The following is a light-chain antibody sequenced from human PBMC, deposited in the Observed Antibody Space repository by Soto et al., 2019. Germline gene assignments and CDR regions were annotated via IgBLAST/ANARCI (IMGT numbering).Light chain of an antibody. CDR3: CSYVSSNTYV. V-gene: IGLV2-14*01. CDR2: EVS. CDR1: RTDVGGYNF. J-gene: IGLJ1*01. Sequence: QSALTQPASLSGSPGQSITISCTGTRTDVGGYNFVSWYQQHPGKAHKLIIYEVSNRPSGVSNRFSGSKSDNTASLTISGRQAEDEADYYCCSYVSSNTYVFGTGTKVTVL.